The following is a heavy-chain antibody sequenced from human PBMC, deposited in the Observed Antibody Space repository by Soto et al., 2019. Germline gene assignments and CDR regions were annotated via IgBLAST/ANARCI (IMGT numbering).Heavy chain of an antibody. Sequence: EVQLVESGGGLVQPGGSVRLSCAASGFTFSSYSMNWVRQAPGKGLEWVSYISSSSSTTYYADSVKGRFTISRDNAKNSLSLQMNSLRADDTAVYYCAGDLESGSWHGYYFDSWGQGTLVTVSS. CDR1: GFTFSSYS. D-gene: IGHD6-13*01. V-gene: IGHV3-48*04. J-gene: IGHJ4*02. CDR2: ISSSSSTT. CDR3: AGDLESGSWHGYYFDS.